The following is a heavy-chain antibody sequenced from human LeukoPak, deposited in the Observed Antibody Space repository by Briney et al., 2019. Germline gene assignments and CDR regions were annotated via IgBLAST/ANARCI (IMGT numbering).Heavy chain of an antibody. V-gene: IGHV1-69*06. CDR1: GGTFSSYA. Sequence: SVKVSCKASGGTFSSYAISWVRQAPGQGLEWMGGIIPIFGTANYAQKFQGRVTITADKSTSTAYMELSSLRSEDTAVYYCARHADYYGSRSYDYWGQGALVTVSS. CDR3: ARHADYYGSRSYDY. D-gene: IGHD3-10*01. J-gene: IGHJ4*02. CDR2: IIPIFGTA.